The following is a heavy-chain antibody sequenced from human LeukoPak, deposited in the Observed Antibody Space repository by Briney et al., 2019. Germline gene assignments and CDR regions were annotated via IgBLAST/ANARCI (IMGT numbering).Heavy chain of an antibody. J-gene: IGHJ4*02. CDR1: GYTFTSYG. CDR2: ISAYNGNT. Sequence: ASVKVSCKASGYTFTSYGISWVRPAPGQGLEWTGWISAYNGNTNYAQKLQGRVTMTTDTSTSTAYMELRSLRSDDTAVYYCARGATRRPPYYFDYWGQGTLVTVSS. CDR3: ARGATRRPPYYFDY. D-gene: IGHD1-26*01. V-gene: IGHV1-18*01.